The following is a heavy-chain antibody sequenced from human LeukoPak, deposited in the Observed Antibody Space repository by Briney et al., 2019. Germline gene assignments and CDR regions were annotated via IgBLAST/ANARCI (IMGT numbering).Heavy chain of an antibody. CDR1: GFTFSSYS. CDR3: ARVPGRYSSSTEWFDP. V-gene: IGHV3-21*01. CDR2: ISSSSSYI. D-gene: IGHD6-6*01. J-gene: IGHJ5*02. Sequence: GGSLRLSCAASGFTFSSYSMNWVRQAPGKGLEWVSSISSSSSYIYYADSVKGRFTISRDNAKNSLYLQMNSLRAEDTAVYYCARVPGRYSSSTEWFDPWGQGTLVAVSS.